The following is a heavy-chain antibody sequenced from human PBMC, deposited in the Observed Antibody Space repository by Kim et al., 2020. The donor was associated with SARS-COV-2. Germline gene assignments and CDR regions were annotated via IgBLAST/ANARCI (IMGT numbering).Heavy chain of an antibody. CDR3: ARDSLYDFWSGDLFDGSYGMDV. J-gene: IGHJ6*02. D-gene: IGHD3-3*01. CDR2: IYYSRST. Sequence: SETLSLTCTVSGGSISSYYWSWIRQPPGKGLEWIGYIYYSRSTNYNPSLKSRVTISVDTSKNQFSLKLSSVTAADTAVYYCARDSLYDFWSGDLFDGSYGMDVWGQGTAVTVSS. V-gene: IGHV4-59*13. CDR1: GGSISSYY.